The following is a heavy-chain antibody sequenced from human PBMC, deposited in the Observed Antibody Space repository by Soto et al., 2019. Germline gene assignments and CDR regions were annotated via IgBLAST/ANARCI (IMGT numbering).Heavy chain of an antibody. D-gene: IGHD2-2*01. J-gene: IGHJ3*02. V-gene: IGHV3-53*04. CDR2: IYSGGST. CDR1: GFTVSSNY. Sequence: GGSLRLSCAASGFTVSSNYMSWVRQAPGKGLEWVSVIYSGGSTYYADSVKGRFTISRHNSKNTLYLQMNSLRAEDTAVYYCARLVGLLGIVVVPAANDDAFDIWGQGTMVTVSS. CDR3: ARLVGLLGIVVVPAANDDAFDI.